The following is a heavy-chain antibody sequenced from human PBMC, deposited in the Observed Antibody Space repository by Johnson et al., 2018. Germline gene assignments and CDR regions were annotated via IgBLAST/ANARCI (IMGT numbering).Heavy chain of an antibody. D-gene: IGHD1-26*01. Sequence: QVQLVESGGGVVQPGRSLRLSCAASGFTFSSYGMHWVRQAPGKGLEWVAVISYDGSNKYYADSVKGRFTISRDNSKNTLYLQMNSRRAEETAVYYGAKEGVMEWEYYGPFQYWGPGTLVTVSS. V-gene: IGHV3-30*18. CDR2: ISYDGSNK. CDR3: AKEGVMEWEYYGPFQY. J-gene: IGHJ1*01. CDR1: GFTFSSYG.